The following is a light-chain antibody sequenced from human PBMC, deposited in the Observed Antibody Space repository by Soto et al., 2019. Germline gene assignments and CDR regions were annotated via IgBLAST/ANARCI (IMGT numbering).Light chain of an antibody. CDR1: QTISTW. CDR3: QQSYTTPIT. J-gene: IGKJ5*01. CDR2: GAS. Sequence: DIQVTQSPPTLSASVGDRVTITCRASQTISTWMAWYQQKPGKAPKLLVYGASSLQSGVPSRFSGSGSGTEFTLTISSLQSEDFATYYCQQSYTTPITFGQGTRLEIK. V-gene: IGKV1-39*01.